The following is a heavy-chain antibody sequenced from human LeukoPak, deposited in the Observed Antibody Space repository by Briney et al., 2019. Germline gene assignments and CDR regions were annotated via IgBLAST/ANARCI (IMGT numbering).Heavy chain of an antibody. J-gene: IGHJ3*02. D-gene: IGHD3-22*01. V-gene: IGHV3-11*04. CDR1: GFTFSDYY. CDR3: AREGYYDSSGYYAAAFDI. Sequence: GGSLRLSCAASGFTFSDYYMSWIRQAPGKGLEWVSYISSSGSTIYYADSVKGRFTISRDNAKNSLYLQMNSLRAEDTAVYYCAREGYYDSSGYYAAAFDIWGQGTMVTVSS. CDR2: ISSSGSTI.